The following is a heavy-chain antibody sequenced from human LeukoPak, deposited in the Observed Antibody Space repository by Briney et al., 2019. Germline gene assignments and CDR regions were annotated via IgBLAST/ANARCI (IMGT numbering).Heavy chain of an antibody. CDR3: ASFEVRGPRPWYFDL. J-gene: IGHJ2*01. V-gene: IGHV4-39*01. CDR2: IYYSGST. CDR1: GGSISSSSYY. Sequence: PSEPLSLTCTVSGGSISSSSYYWGWIRQPPGKGLEWIGSIYYSGSTYYNPSLKSRVTISVDTSKNQFSLKLSSVTAADTAVYYCASFEVRGPRPWYFDLWGRGTLVTVSS. D-gene: IGHD3-10*01.